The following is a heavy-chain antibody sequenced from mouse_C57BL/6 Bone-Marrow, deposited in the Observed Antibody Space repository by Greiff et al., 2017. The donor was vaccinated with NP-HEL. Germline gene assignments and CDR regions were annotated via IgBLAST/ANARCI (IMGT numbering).Heavy chain of an antibody. D-gene: IGHD1-1*01. CDR3: ARRYGSSPAY. V-gene: IGHV5-12*01. CDR1: GFTFSDYY. Sequence: EVQGVESGGGLVQPGGSLKLSCAASGFTFSDYYMYWVRQTPEKRLEWVAYISNGGGSTYYPDTVKGRFTISRDNAKNTLYLQMSRLKSEDTAMYYCARRYGSSPAYWGQGTLVTVS. J-gene: IGHJ3*01. CDR2: ISNGGGST.